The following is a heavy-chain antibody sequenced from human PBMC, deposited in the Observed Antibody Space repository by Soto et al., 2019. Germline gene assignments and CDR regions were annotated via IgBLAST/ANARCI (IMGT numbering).Heavy chain of an antibody. CDR1: GYTFTNYD. V-gene: IGHV1-8*01. CDR2: VSPDHGNA. Sequence: QVQVVPSKAEVKKPGASVKVSCKTSGYTFTNYDINWVRQAPGQGIEWMGWVSPDHGNAGYAPQFQGRITMTSDTSTSTVYMELNNLRSDDTAVYFCEETAAGYWGQGTMFTVSS. CDR3: EETAAGY. J-gene: IGHJ4*02. D-gene: IGHD2-15*01.